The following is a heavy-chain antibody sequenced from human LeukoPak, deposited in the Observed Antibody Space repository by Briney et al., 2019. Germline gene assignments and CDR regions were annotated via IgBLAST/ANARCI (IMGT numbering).Heavy chain of an antibody. CDR3: ARDREGIAAAGTDY. CDR2: ISSSSTDI. J-gene: IGHJ4*02. V-gene: IGHV3-21*01. D-gene: IGHD6-13*01. Sequence: GGSLRLSCAASGFSFSGYSMNWVRQAPGKGLEWVSFISSSSTDIYSAESLKGRFTISRDNAKNSVYLQMNSLRAEDTAVYYCARDREGIAAAGTDYWGQGTLVTVSS. CDR1: GFSFSGYS.